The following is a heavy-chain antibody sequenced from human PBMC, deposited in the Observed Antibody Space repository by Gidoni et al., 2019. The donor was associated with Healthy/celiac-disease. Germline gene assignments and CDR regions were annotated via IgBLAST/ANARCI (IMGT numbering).Heavy chain of an antibody. J-gene: IGHJ5*02. Sequence: EVQLLESGGGLVQPGGSLRLSCAASGFTFSSYAMSWVRQAPGKGLEWVSAISGSGGSTYYADSVKGRFTISRDNSKNTLYLQMNSLRAEDTAVYYCARAYCSGGSCPLTIGNWFDPWGQGTLVTVSS. CDR1: GFTFSSYA. CDR3: ARAYCSGGSCPLTIGNWFDP. CDR2: ISGSGGST. D-gene: IGHD2-15*01. V-gene: IGHV3-23*01.